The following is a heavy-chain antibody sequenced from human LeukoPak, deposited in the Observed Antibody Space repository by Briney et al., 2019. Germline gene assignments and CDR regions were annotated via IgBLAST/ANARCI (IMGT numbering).Heavy chain of an antibody. V-gene: IGHV4-59*01. CDR2: IYHTGGT. Sequence: SETLSLTCSVSGGSISGYIWSWVRQPPGKGLEWIAYIYHTGGTNYNPSLKSRVTISVDTSKDQFSLRLTSVTVADTAVYYCARDAHDSYYYYYYMDVWGKGTTVAVSS. CDR3: ARDAHDSYYYYYYMDV. CDR1: GGSISGYI. J-gene: IGHJ6*03. D-gene: IGHD3-3*01.